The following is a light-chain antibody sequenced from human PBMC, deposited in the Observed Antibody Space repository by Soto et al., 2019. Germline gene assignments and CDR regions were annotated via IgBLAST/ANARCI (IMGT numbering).Light chain of an antibody. CDR2: GVT. V-gene: IGLV2-14*01. CDR1: SSDVGGYNY. J-gene: IGLJ1*01. Sequence: QSVLTQPASVSGSPGQSITLSCTGTSSDVGGYNYVSWYQQYPGKAPKLMIYGVTNRPSGVSNRLSGSKTGNTASLTISGLQAEDEADYYCFSHRSGDSHVFGTGTKVTVL. CDR3: FSHRSGDSHV.